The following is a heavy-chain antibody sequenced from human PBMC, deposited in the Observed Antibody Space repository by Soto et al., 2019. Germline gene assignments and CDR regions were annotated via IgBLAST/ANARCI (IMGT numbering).Heavy chain of an antibody. J-gene: IGHJ6*02. D-gene: IGHD6-13*01. CDR2: IYSTGNT. Sequence: SETLSLTYTVSGDSIRSSSYWGWISQPPGKGLEWIGSIYSTGNTYYNPSLNSQVTISVDTSKNQFSLNVISVTAADTAVYYCRRSSRYSTDVWGQGTTVTVSS. CDR1: GDSIRSSSY. V-gene: IGHV4-39*01. CDR3: RRSSRYSTDV.